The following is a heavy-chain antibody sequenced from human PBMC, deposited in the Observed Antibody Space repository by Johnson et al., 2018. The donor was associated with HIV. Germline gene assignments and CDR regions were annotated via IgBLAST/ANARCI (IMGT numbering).Heavy chain of an antibody. CDR3: ARDGTTGPSGDAYDI. Sequence: VQLAESGGGVVQPGGSLRLSCVASGFTFSNTWMSWVRQAPGKGLEWVSGINWNGGSTGYADSVKGGFTISRDNAKNSLYLQMNSLRAEDTAVYYCARDGTTGPSGDAYDIWGQGTMVTVSS. D-gene: IGHD4-17*01. J-gene: IGHJ3*02. V-gene: IGHV3-20*04. CDR1: GFTFSNTW. CDR2: INWNGGST.